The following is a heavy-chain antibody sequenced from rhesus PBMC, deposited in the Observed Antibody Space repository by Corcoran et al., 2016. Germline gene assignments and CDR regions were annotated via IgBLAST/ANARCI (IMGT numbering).Heavy chain of an antibody. J-gene: IGHJ4*01. CDR2: IGGSSGST. V-gene: IGHV4S19*01. Sequence: QVQLQESGPGLVKPSETPSLTCAVSGGSVSSSNWWGWIRQPPGKGLEWFGYIGGSSGSTYYNPSLKSLVTISTDTSKNQFSLKLSSVTAADTAVYYCAREAPANYWGQGVLVTVSS. CDR3: AREAPANY. D-gene: IGHD2-33*01. CDR1: GGSVSSSNW.